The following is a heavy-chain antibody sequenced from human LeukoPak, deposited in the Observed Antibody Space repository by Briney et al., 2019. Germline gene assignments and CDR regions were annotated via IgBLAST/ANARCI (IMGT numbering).Heavy chain of an antibody. CDR1: GFTFSNYA. CDR3: AKWGFSDRSGANFHS. D-gene: IGHD3-22*01. CDR2: VTASARRT. V-gene: IGHV3-23*01. J-gene: IGHJ4*02. Sequence: GGSLRLSCEASGFTFSNYAMSWGRQAPGKGLEWVSTVTASARRTYYADSVQGRFTISRDNSNNTLFLQVNSLRADDTAVYHCAKWGFSDRSGANFHSWGQGTLVTVSS.